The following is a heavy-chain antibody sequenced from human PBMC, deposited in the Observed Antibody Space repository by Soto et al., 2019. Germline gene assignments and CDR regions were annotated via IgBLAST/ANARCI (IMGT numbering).Heavy chain of an antibody. CDR1: GFTFSSYA. CDR3: AKKPTGVLYSGSYEGY. J-gene: IGHJ4*02. Sequence: GGSLRLSCADSGFTFSSYAMSWVRQAPGRGLGGVSAISGSGGSTYYADSVKGRFTISRDNSKNTLYLQMNSLRAEDTAVYYCAKKPTGVLYSGSYEGYWGQGTLVTVSS. D-gene: IGHD1-26*01. V-gene: IGHV3-23*01. CDR2: ISGSGGST.